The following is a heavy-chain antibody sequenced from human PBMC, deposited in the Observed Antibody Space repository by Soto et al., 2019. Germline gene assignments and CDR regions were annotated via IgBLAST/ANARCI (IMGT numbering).Heavy chain of an antibody. V-gene: IGHV1-69*08. J-gene: IGHJ3*02. Sequence: QVQLVQSGPELKKPGSSVRVSCRASGGTFNSYTITWVRQSPGQGLEWLGRIIATLDLTNSAQNFQGRVTITADKSTSTADMELTSLRSEDTAVYYCATEIGDQTEVDNWGQGTVVTVSS. D-gene: IGHD2-2*01. CDR2: IIATLDLT. CDR3: ATEIGDQTEVDN. CDR1: GGTFNSYT.